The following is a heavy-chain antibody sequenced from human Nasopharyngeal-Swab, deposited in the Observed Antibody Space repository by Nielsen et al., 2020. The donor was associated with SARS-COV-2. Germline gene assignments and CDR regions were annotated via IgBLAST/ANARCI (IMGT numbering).Heavy chain of an antibody. J-gene: IGHJ6*02. D-gene: IGHD2/OR15-2a*01. CDR3: AKDQFCTSTTCYGGNYFFYYGMDV. CDR2: ISWNGGNT. V-gene: IGHV3-9*01. Sequence: SLKISCVASGFSFDDYDMHWVRHVPGKGLEWVSGISWNGGNTDYADSVKGRFTISRDNAKNSLYLQMNSLKAEDTALYYCAKDQFCTSTTCYGGNYFFYYGMDVWGQGTTVTVSS. CDR1: GFSFDDYD.